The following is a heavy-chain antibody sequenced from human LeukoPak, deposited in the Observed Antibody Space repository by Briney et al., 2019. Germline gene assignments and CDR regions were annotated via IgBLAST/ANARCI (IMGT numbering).Heavy chain of an antibody. CDR2: INAGNGNT. D-gene: IGHD4-17*01. CDR3: ARVLDDYGDYDPRPGYDY. J-gene: IGHJ4*02. Sequence: ASVKVSCKASGYSFSTYPINWVRQAPGQRLEWMGWINAGNGNTKYSQKFQGRVTITRDTSASTAYMELSSLRSEDTAVYYCARVLDDYGDYDPRPGYDYWGQGTLVTVSS. CDR1: GYSFSTYP. V-gene: IGHV1-3*01.